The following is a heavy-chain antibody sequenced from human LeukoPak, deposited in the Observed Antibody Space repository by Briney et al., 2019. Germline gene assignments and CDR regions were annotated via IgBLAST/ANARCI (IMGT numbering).Heavy chain of an antibody. J-gene: IGHJ3*02. CDR1: GGTFSSYA. D-gene: IGHD3-22*01. V-gene: IGHV1-69*05. CDR3: ARAEDYYDSSGYLAAPNDAFDI. Sequence: GSSVKVSCKASGGTFSSYAISWVRQAPGQGLEWMGGIIPIFGTANYAQKFQGRVTITTDESTSTAYMELSSLRSEDTAVYCCARAEDYYDSSGYLAAPNDAFDIWGQGTMVTVSS. CDR2: IIPIFGTA.